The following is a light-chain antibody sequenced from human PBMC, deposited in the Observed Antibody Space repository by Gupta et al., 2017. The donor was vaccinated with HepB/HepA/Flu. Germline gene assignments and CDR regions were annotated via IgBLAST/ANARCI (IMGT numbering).Light chain of an antibody. CDR3: QTWDSSTVE. CDR2: QDT. V-gene: IGLV3-1*01. Sequence: SYELTQPPSVSVSPGQTASITCSGDKLGDKYACWYQQKPGQSPLLVIYQDTKRPSGIPERFSGSNSGNTATLSIRGTQAMDDADYYCQTWDSSTVEFGGGTKLTVL. J-gene: IGLJ2*01. CDR1: KLGDKY.